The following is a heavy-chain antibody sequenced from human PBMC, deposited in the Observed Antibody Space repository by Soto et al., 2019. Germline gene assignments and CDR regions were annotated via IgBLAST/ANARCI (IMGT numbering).Heavy chain of an antibody. D-gene: IGHD6-13*01. CDR1: GYSFISYW. V-gene: IGHV5-51*01. CDR3: ARATATAGLNWFDP. CDR2: IYPGDSDT. Sequence: LGESLKISCKGSGYSFISYWIGWVRQTPGKGLEWMGIIYPGDSDTRDSPSFQGQVTISADKSITTAYLQWSSLKASDTAMYYCARATATAGLNWFDPWGQGTLVTVSS. J-gene: IGHJ5*02.